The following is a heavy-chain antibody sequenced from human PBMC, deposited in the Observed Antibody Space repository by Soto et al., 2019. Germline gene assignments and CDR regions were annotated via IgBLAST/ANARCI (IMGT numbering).Heavy chain of an antibody. CDR1: GFTFSSYS. CDR3: ARVMMVRGIWDAFDI. V-gene: IGHV3-21*01. Sequence: EVQLVESGGGLVKPGGSLRLSCAASGFTFSSYSMNWVRQAPGKGLEWVSSISSSSSYIYYADSVKGRFTISRDNAKNSLYLQMNSLRAEDTAVYYCARVMMVRGIWDAFDIWGQGTMVTVSS. D-gene: IGHD3-10*01. CDR2: ISSSSSYI. J-gene: IGHJ3*02.